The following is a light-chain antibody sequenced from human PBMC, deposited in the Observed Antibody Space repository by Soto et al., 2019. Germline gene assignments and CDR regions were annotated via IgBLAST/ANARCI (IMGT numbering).Light chain of an antibody. Sequence: IQLTQSPSSLSASVGDRVTITCRASQGISSYLAWYQQKPGKAPKLLIYAASTLQSGVPSRFSGSGSGTDFTLTISSLQPADSATYYCQQSYRTPITFGQGTRLEIK. CDR2: AAS. V-gene: IGKV1-39*01. CDR3: QQSYRTPIT. J-gene: IGKJ5*01. CDR1: QGISSY.